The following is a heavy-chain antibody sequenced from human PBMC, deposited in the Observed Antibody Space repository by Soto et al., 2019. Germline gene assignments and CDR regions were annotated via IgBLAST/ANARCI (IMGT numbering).Heavy chain of an antibody. CDR3: ARDRYYDSSGSGYYYYGMDV. J-gene: IGHJ6*02. CDR2: ISAYNGNT. D-gene: IGHD3-22*01. V-gene: IGHV1-18*01. Sequence: QVQLVQSGAEVKKPGASVKVSCKASGYTFTSYGISWVRQAPGQGLEWMGWISAYNGNTNYAQKLQGRVTMTTDTSTSTAYMELRGLRSDDTAVYYCARDRYYDSSGSGYYYYGMDVWGQGTTVTVSS. CDR1: GYTFTSYG.